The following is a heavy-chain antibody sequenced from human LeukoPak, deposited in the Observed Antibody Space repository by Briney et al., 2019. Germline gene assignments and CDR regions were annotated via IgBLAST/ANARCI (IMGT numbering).Heavy chain of an antibody. D-gene: IGHD3-16*01. Sequence: GASVKVSCKASGYTFTSYAMHWVRQAPGQRLEWMGWINAGNGNTKYSQKFQGRVTITRDTSASTAYMELSSLRSGDTAVYYCARGRSSWAFDYWGQGTLVTVSS. J-gene: IGHJ4*02. CDR3: ARGRSSWAFDY. CDR2: INAGNGNT. V-gene: IGHV1-3*01. CDR1: GYTFTSYA.